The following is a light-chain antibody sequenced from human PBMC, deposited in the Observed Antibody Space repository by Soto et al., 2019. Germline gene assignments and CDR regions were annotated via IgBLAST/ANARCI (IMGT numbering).Light chain of an antibody. Sequence: EIVLTQSPGTLSLSPGERANLACRASQSVSSSYLAWYQQKPGQAPRLLIYGAYSRATGIPDRFSGSGSGTAFTLTISRLEPDDFAVYYCQQYGSSPPYTFGQGTNLEIK. CDR3: QQYGSSPPYT. CDR1: QSVSSSY. CDR2: GAY. V-gene: IGKV3-20*01. J-gene: IGKJ2*01.